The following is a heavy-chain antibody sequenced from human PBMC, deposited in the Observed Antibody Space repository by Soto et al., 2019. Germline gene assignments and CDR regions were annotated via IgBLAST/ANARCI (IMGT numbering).Heavy chain of an antibody. J-gene: IGHJ4*02. Sequence: AGGSLRLCWAAAGGTCGSYGVHWVLQAPGKGLEWVAFISSDGSNKYYADSVKGRFTISRDNSKNTLYLQMNSLRAEDTAVYYCAKDLSGITGTTIPDYWGQGTLVTVSS. D-gene: IGHD1-7*01. CDR3: AKDLSGITGTTIPDY. CDR1: GGTCGSYG. CDR2: ISSDGSNK. V-gene: IGHV3-30*18.